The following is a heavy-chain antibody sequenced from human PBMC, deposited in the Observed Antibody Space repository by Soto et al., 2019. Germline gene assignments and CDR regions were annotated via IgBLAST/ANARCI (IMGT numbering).Heavy chain of an antibody. J-gene: IGHJ6*02. Sequence: SVKVSCKASGGTFSSYAISWVRQAPGQGLEWMGGIIPIFGTANYAQKFQGRVTITADESTSTAYMELSSLRSEDTAVYYCATVFGGNYYYYYGMDVWGQGTTVTVSS. D-gene: IGHD3-10*01. CDR2: IIPIFGTA. V-gene: IGHV1-69*13. CDR1: GGTFSSYA. CDR3: ATVFGGNYYYYYGMDV.